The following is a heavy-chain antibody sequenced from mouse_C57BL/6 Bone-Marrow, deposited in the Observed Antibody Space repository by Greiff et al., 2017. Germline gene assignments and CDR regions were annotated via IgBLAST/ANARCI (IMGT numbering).Heavy chain of an antibody. J-gene: IGHJ3*01. CDR3: ARGYYYGSSPWFAY. D-gene: IGHD1-1*01. CDR2: INPGSGGT. Sequence: VKLQESGAELVRPGPSVKVSCKASGYAFTNYLIEWVKQRPGQGLEWIGVINPGSGGTNYNEKFKGKATLTADKSSSTAYMQLSGLTSEDSAVDFCARGYYYGSSPWFAYWGQGTLVTVSA. V-gene: IGHV1-54*01. CDR1: GYAFTNYL.